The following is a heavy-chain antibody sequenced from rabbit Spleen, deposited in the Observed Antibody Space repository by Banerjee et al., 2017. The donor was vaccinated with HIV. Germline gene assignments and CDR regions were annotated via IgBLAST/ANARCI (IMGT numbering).Heavy chain of an antibody. J-gene: IGHJ6*01. CDR3: ARDTSSSFSSYGMDL. V-gene: IGHV1S40*01. CDR1: GFSFSSSDY. CDR2: IDIGSSGFT. Sequence: QSLEESGGGLVQPEGSLALTCKASGFSFSSSDYICWVRQAPGKGLEWIACIDIGSSGFTYFATWAKGRFTISKTSSTTVSLQMTRLTAADTATYFCARDTSSSFSSYGMDLWGPGTLVTVS. D-gene: IGHD1-1*01.